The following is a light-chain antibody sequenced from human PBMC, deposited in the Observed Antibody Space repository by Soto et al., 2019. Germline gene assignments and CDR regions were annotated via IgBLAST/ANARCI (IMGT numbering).Light chain of an antibody. J-gene: IGKJ1*01. CDR2: DAS. V-gene: IGKV1-5*01. CDR3: QEYSTHFRT. Sequence: DIQMTQSPSTLSASVGDGVTITCRASQSINSWLAWYQQRPGKAPDLLIYDASTFHTGVPSRFSGSGSVTEFALSTSSLQPDDFATYHCQEYSTHFRTCGHGTKVEV. CDR1: QSINSW.